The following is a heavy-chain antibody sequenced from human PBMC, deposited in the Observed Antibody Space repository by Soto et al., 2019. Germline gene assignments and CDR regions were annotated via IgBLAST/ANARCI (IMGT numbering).Heavy chain of an antibody. CDR2: MNPNSGNT. D-gene: IGHD3-10*01. CDR1: GYTFTSYD. J-gene: IGHJ5*02. CDR3: ARVRYYYGSGSKTNWFDP. V-gene: IGHV1-8*01. Sequence: ASVKVSCKASGYTFTSYDINWVRQATGQGLEWMGWMNPNSGNTGYAQKFQGRVTMTRNTSISTAYMELSSLRSEDTAVYYCARVRYYYGSGSKTNWFDPWGQGTLVTVSS.